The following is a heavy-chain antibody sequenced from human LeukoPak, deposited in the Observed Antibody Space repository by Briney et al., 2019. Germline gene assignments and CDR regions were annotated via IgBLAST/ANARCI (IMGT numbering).Heavy chain of an antibody. CDR2: MNPNSGNT. CDR3: ARGKSGTPFYYYYYMDV. V-gene: IGHV1-8*03. J-gene: IGHJ6*03. CDR1: GYTFNSYV. D-gene: IGHD1-7*01. Sequence: ASVTFSCKASGYTFNSYVLNWVRQATGQGLEWMGWMNPNSGNTGYALKFQGRVPLTRNTSQSPAYMELGSLDSEEPAVVYFARGKSGTPFYYYYYMDVWGKGTTVTVSS.